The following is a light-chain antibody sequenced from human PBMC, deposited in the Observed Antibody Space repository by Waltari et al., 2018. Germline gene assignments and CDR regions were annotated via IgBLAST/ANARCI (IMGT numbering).Light chain of an antibody. V-gene: IGLV2-8*01. CDR3: SSYAHNNHFV. J-gene: IGLJ1*01. CDR2: EVT. CDR1: NNDVGAYNY. Sequence: QSVLTQPPSATGSPGQSVTLPCTGTNNDVGAYNYVSWYQQHPGKVPKLLIYEVTKRPSGVPDRFSGSKSGNTASLTVSGLQADDEADYYCSSYAHNNHFVFGTGTKVTVL.